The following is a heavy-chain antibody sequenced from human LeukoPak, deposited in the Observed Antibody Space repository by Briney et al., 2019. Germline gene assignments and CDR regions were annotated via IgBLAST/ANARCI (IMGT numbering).Heavy chain of an antibody. CDR2: ISYDGSNK. V-gene: IGHV3-30*18. CDR3: AKSTHITVFGVPPPDS. J-gene: IGHJ5*01. CDR1: GFTFSSYG. Sequence: GGSLRLSCAASGFTFSSYGMHWVRQAPGKGLEWVAVISYDGSNKYYADSVKGRFTISRDNSKNTLYLQMNSLRAEDTAVYYCAKSTHITVFGVPPPDSWGQGALVTVSS. D-gene: IGHD3-3*01.